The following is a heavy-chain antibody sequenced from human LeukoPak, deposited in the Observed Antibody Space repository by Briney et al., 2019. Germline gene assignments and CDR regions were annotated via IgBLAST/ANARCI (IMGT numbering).Heavy chain of an antibody. CDR2: IYPGDSDT. J-gene: IGHJ3*02. D-gene: IGHD6-19*01. V-gene: IGHV5-51*01. CDR3: AGAGEQWLAGGPDDAFDI. Sequence: GESLKISCTGSGYSFTSHWIGWVRQMPGKGLEWMGIIYPGDSDTGYSPSFQGQVTISADKSISTAYLQWSSLKASDTAMYYCAGAGEQWLAGGPDDAFDIWGQGTMVTVSS. CDR1: GYSFTSHW.